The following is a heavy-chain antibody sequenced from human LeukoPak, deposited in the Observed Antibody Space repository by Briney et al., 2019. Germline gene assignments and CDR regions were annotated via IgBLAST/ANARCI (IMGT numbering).Heavy chain of an antibody. CDR1: GFTFDDYA. Sequence: GGSLTLSCAASGFTFDDYAMHWVRQAPGKGLEWVSLISGDVGSTYYADSVMGRFTISRDNSKNSLYLQMNSLRTEDTALYYCAKANRGYDYYFDYWGQRTLVTVSS. CDR3: AKANRGYDYYFDY. D-gene: IGHD5-12*01. J-gene: IGHJ4*02. CDR2: ISGDVGST. V-gene: IGHV3-43*02.